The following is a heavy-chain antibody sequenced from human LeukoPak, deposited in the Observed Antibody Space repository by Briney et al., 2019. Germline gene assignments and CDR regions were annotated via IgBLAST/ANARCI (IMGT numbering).Heavy chain of an antibody. D-gene: IGHD5-18*01. CDR3: AKTQEPAMVLDY. J-gene: IGHJ4*02. Sequence: PGRSLRLSCAASGFTFSSYAMHWVRQAPGKGLEWVAVISYDGSNKYYADSVKGRFTISRDNSKNTLYLQMNSLRAEDTAVYYCAKTQEPAMVLDYWGQGTLVTVSS. CDR2: ISYDGSNK. V-gene: IGHV3-30-3*02. CDR1: GFTFSSYA.